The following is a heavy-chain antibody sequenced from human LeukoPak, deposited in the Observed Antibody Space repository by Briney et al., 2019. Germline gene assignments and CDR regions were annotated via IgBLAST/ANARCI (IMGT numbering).Heavy chain of an antibody. Sequence: GRSLRLSCAASGFTFSSYSMNWVRQAPGKGLEWVSSISSSSSYIYYADSVKGRFTISRDNAKNSLYLQMNSLRAEDTAVYYCARGPGLLLGYCSGGSCQPVGYWGQGTLVTVSS. J-gene: IGHJ4*02. CDR2: ISSSSSYI. CDR3: ARGPGLLLGYCSGGSCQPVGY. V-gene: IGHV3-21*01. D-gene: IGHD2-15*01. CDR1: GFTFSSYS.